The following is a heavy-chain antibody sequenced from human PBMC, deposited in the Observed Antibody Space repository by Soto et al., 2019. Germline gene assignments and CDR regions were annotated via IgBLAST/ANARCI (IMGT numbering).Heavy chain of an antibody. CDR2: IYYSGNT. CDR1: GGSISSGGYY. J-gene: IGHJ4*02. CDR3: ARGSTTEKVDS. Sequence: SETLSLTCTVSGGSISSGGYYWSWIRQHPGKGLEWIGYIYYSGNTYYNPSLRSRVSISADTSMNEFSLALTSVTAADTAMYYCARGSTTEKVDSWGQGILVTVS. V-gene: IGHV4-30-4*08.